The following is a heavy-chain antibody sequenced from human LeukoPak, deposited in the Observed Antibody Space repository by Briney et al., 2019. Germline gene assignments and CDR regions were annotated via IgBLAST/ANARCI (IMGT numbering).Heavy chain of an antibody. CDR2: IDRDGSA. Sequence: GGSLRLSCAVSGFTVSIYYMTWVRQAPGKGLEWVSFIDRDGSANYAGSVKGRFTISRDNSRNTVYLQMNSLRAEDTAVYYCARGPGWNYFDYWGQGTLVTVSS. CDR1: GFTVSIYY. J-gene: IGHJ4*02. CDR3: ARGPGWNYFDY. V-gene: IGHV3-66*01. D-gene: IGHD2-15*01.